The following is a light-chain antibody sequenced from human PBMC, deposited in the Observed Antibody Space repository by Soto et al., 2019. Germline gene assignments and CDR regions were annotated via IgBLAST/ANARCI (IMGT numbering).Light chain of an antibody. CDR2: EVS. Sequence: QSVLTQPASVSGSPGQSITISCIGTSSDVGGYNYVSWYQQHPGKVPKLMVYEVSNRPAGVSYRFSGSKSGNTASLRISGLQPEDEADYYCSSYTSTNTPVVFGTGTKLTVL. CDR3: SSYTSTNTPVV. J-gene: IGLJ1*01. CDR1: SSDVGGYNY. V-gene: IGLV2-14*01.